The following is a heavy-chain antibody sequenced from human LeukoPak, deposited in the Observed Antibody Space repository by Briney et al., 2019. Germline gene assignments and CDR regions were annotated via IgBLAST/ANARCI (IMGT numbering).Heavy chain of an antibody. Sequence: QPGRSLRLSCAASGFTFSSYAMHWVRQAPGKGLEWVAVISYDGSNKYYADSVKGRFTISRDNSKNTLYLQMNSLRAEDTAVYYCTRGHHGLEYWGQGTLVTVSS. CDR3: TRGHHGLEY. CDR2: ISYDGSNK. J-gene: IGHJ4*02. D-gene: IGHD1-14*01. CDR1: GFTFSSYA. V-gene: IGHV3-30-3*01.